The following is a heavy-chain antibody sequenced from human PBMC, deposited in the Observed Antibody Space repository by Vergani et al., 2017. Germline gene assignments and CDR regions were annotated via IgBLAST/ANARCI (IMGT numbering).Heavy chain of an antibody. V-gene: IGHV3-23*01. Sequence: EVQLLESGGGLVQPGGSLRLSCAASGFTFSSSAMSWVRQAPGKGLEWVSAISGSGGRTDYADSVKGRFTISRDNSKNTLYLEMNSLTAEDTAGYYCARDLGTYGEGPAEYFQHWGQGTLVTVSS. CDR1: GFTFSSSA. J-gene: IGHJ1*01. CDR2: ISGSGGRT. CDR3: ARDLGTYGEGPAEYFQH. D-gene: IGHD4-17*01.